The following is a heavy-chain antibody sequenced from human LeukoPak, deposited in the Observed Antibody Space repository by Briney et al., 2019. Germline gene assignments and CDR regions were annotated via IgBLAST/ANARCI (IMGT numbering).Heavy chain of an antibody. CDR3: ARDEIVVPIWYFDL. V-gene: IGHV1-2*02. D-gene: IGHD3-10*01. Sequence: ASVKVSCKASGYTFTGYYMHWVRQAPGQGLEWMGWINPNSGGTNYAQKFQGRVTMTRDTSISTAYMELSRLRSDDTAVYYCARDEIVVPIWYFDLWGRGTLVTVSS. J-gene: IGHJ2*01. CDR1: GYTFTGYY. CDR2: INPNSGGT.